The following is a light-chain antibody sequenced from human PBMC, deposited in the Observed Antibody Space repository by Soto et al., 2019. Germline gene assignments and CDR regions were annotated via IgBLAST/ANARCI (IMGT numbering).Light chain of an antibody. CDR1: QSISSW. J-gene: IGKJ1*01. V-gene: IGKV1-5*03. CDR2: KAS. Sequence: IQMTQSPSTLPASVGDRVTITCRASQSISSWLAWYQQKPGKAPKLLIYKASTLESGVPSRFSGSGSGTEFTLTISSLQPDHFATYYCQQYNTYWTFGQGTKVEIK. CDR3: QQYNTYWT.